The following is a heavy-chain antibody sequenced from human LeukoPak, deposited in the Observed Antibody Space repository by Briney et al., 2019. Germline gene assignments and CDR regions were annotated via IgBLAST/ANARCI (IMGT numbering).Heavy chain of an antibody. J-gene: IGHJ5*02. Sequence: SVKVSCRASGGTFSSYAISWVRQAPGQGLEWMGRIIPILGIANYAQKFQGRVTITADKSTSTAYMELSSLRSEDTAVYYCARDRCSSTSCYSNWFDPWGQGTLVTVSS. CDR2: IIPILGIA. V-gene: IGHV1-69*04. CDR3: ARDRCSSTSCYSNWFDP. CDR1: GGTFSSYA. D-gene: IGHD2-2*01.